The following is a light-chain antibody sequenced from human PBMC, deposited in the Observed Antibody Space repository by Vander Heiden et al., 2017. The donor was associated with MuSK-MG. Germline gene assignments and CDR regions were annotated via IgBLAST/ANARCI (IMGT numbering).Light chain of an antibody. J-gene: IGKJ2*01. Sequence: DIQMSQSPSTLSASLGDRVTITCRASQSSNTWLAWFQQKPGKAPKLLIYEASTLQTGVPARFSGSGSGTEFTLTISSMQADDVAAYYCQQYKSYSYTFGQGTKLEIK. V-gene: IGKV1-5*03. CDR3: QQYKSYSYT. CDR1: QSSNTW. CDR2: EAS.